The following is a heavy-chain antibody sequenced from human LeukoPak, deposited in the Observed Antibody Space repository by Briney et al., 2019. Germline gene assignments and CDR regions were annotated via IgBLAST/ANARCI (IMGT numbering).Heavy chain of an antibody. CDR3: ARADPGYPFDY. V-gene: IGHV4-59*01. CDR2: IYYSGST. J-gene: IGHJ4*02. Sequence: PSETLSLTCTVSGGSISSYYWSWIRQPPGKGLEWIGYIYYSGSTNYNPSLKSRVTISVDTSKNQFSLKLTSVTAADTAVYYCARADPGYPFDYWGQGTLVTVSS. D-gene: IGHD1-1*01. CDR1: GGSISSYY.